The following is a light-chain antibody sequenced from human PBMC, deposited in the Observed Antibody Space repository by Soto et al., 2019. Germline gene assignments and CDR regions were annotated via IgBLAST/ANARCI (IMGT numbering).Light chain of an antibody. CDR1: QSVSSN. Sequence: EIVMTQSPATLSVSPGERATLSCSASQSVSSNLAWYQQKPGQAPRLLIYGASTRATGIPARFSGSGSGTEFTLTISSLQSEDFAVYYCQHYKNWPRTFGQGTKVEIK. J-gene: IGKJ1*01. CDR2: GAS. V-gene: IGKV3-15*01. CDR3: QHYKNWPRT.